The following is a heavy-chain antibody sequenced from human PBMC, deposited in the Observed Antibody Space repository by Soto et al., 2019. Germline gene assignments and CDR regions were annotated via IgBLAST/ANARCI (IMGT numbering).Heavy chain of an antibody. Sequence: GGTLRRSGAASAFTCSSHAMAWVRKAPGKGLEWVSPIAGSGGDIAYADSVKYRFTISRDNSKNTLYLQMYSLRAEDTAIYYCAKKYRGTYPFDYWGQETLVTVSS. V-gene: IGHV3-23*01. CDR1: AFTCSSHA. D-gene: IGHD1-26*01. CDR3: AKKYRGTYPFDY. CDR2: IAGSGGDI. J-gene: IGHJ4*02.